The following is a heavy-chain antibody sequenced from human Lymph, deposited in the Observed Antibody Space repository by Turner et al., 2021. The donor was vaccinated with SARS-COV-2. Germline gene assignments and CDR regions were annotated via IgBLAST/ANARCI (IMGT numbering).Heavy chain of an antibody. J-gene: IGHJ5*02. CDR3: ERETVYNWVDP. V-gene: IGHV4-59*01. Sequence: QVQLQESGPRLVKPLETLSLTCTVSGGSMNSNYWSCIRQHPGMRLEWIGYNYYSGSTNYSPSLKCLVTISVDTSKNQFSLKLTYVTVADTAIYYCERETVYNWVDPWGQGILVTVSS. CDR1: GGSMNSNY. D-gene: IGHD2-8*01. CDR2: NYYSGST.